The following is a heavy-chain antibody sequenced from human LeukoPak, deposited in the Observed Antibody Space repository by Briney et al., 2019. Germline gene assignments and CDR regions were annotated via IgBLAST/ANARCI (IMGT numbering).Heavy chain of an antibody. CDR3: ARAVYRRDCSSTSCYDGPDY. Sequence: KSSETLSLTCSVSGYSISTAYYWGWIRQPPGKGLEWIGSVLRTGNTHYSSSLKSRVTISVDTSTNQFSLQLRSVTAADTAVYYCARAVYRRDCSSTSCYDGPDYWGQGTLVTVSS. D-gene: IGHD2-2*01. CDR2: VLRTGNT. V-gene: IGHV4-38-2*02. J-gene: IGHJ4*02. CDR1: GYSISTAYY.